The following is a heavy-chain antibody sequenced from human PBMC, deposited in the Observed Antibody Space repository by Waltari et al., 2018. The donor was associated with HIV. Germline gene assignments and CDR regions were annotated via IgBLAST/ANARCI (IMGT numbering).Heavy chain of an antibody. CDR1: RDSVTTGHRS. J-gene: IGHJ6*02. V-gene: IGHV4-61*03. Sequence: QVHLQESRPGLVRPSETLSLTCTVSRDSVTTGHRSWSWIRQTPGKGLEWIGSIFYTEFTLSLNYTPPLKSRGTISVATSRNHVSMNLTSVTAADAAVYFCASGRILTGYRGTDYYYGMDVWGQGTTVAVSS. CDR2: IFYTEFTLSL. D-gene: IGHD3-9*01. CDR3: ASGRILTGYRGTDYYYGMDV.